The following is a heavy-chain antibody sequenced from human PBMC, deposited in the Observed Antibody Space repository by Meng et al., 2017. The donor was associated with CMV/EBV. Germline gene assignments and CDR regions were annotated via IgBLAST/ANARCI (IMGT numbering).Heavy chain of an antibody. CDR1: GFTFSSYG. CDR2: ISSSSSYI. J-gene: IGHJ4*02. Sequence: GESLKISCAASGFTFSSYGMNWVRQAPGKGLEWVSSISSSSSYIYYADSVKGRFTISRDNAKNSLYLQMNSLRAEDTAVYYCARPSYCSGGSCYSPFDYWGQGTLVTVSS. D-gene: IGHD2-15*01. CDR3: ARPSYCSGGSCYSPFDY. V-gene: IGHV3-21*01.